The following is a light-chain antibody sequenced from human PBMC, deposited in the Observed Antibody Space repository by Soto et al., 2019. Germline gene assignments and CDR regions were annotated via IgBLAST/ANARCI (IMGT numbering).Light chain of an antibody. CDR3: QQSNSSPRT. CDR2: ATS. CDR1: QSIRRN. Sequence: DIQMTQSAASLSSSIGCRFAGTCRARQSIRRNLIWYQQKPGKAPNLLIYATSTLQSGVPSRFSGSGSGTDFTLTISSLQPEDFATYYCQQSNSSPRTFGQGTKVDIK. V-gene: IGKV1-39*01. J-gene: IGKJ1*01.